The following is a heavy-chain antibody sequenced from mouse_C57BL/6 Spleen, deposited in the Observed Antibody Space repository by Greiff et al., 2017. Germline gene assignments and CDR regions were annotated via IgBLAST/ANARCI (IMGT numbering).Heavy chain of an antibody. Sequence: QVQLQQPGAELVMPGASVKLSCKASGYSFTSYWMHWVKQRPGQGLEWIGEIDPSDSYTNYNQKFKGKSTLTVDKSSSTAYMQLSSLTSEDSAVYYCARKEELYGYGFAYWGQGTLVTVSA. CDR1: GYSFTSYW. D-gene: IGHD2-2*01. V-gene: IGHV1-69*01. CDR3: ARKEELYGYGFAY. CDR2: IDPSDSYT. J-gene: IGHJ3*01.